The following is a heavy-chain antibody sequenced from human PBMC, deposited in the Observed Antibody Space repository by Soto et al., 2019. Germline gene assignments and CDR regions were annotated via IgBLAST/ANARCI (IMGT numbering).Heavy chain of an antibody. V-gene: IGHV1-69*13. CDR3: ARSGEVLRYFDWLSLY. Sequence: SVKVSCKASGGTFSSYAISWVRQAPGQGLEWMGGIIPIFGTANYAQKFQGRVTITADESTSTAYMELSSLRSEDTAVYYCARSGEVLRYFDWLSLYWGQGTLVTVSS. CDR1: GGTFSSYA. J-gene: IGHJ4*02. D-gene: IGHD3-9*01. CDR2: IIPIFGTA.